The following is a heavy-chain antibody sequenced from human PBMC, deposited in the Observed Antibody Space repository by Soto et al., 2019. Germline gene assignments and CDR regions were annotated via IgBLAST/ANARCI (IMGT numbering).Heavy chain of an antibody. CDR3: ARHLATTYYYYGMDV. Sequence: LKISCKGSGYSFTSYWISWVRQMPGKGLEWMGRIDPSDSYTNYSPSFQGHVTISADKSISTAYLQWSSLKASDTAMYYCARHLATTYYYYGMDVWGQGTTVTVSS. J-gene: IGHJ6*02. D-gene: IGHD1-1*01. CDR2: IDPSDSYT. V-gene: IGHV5-10-1*01. CDR1: GYSFTSYW.